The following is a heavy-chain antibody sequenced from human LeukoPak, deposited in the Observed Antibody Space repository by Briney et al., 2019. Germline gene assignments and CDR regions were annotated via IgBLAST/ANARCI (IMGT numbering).Heavy chain of an antibody. CDR2: IYYTGST. V-gene: IGHV4-59*01. Sequence: SETPSLTCSVSGGSISNYYWSWIRQPPGKGLEWIGYIYYTGSTSYNPSLKSRVTISIDTSKNQFSLKLSSVTAADTAMYYCARPYTSGYRGVFEIWGQGTMVTVSS. J-gene: IGHJ3*02. D-gene: IGHD6-19*01. CDR1: GGSISNYY. CDR3: ARPYTSGYRGVFEI.